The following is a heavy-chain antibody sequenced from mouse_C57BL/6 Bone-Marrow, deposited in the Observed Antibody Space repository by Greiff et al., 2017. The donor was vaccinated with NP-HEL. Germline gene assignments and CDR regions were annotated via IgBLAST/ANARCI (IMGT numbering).Heavy chain of an antibody. CDR1: GYAFSSSW. Sequence: QVQLKESGPELVKPGASVKISCTASGYAFSSSWMNWVKQRPGKGLEWIGRIYPGDGDTNYNGKFKGKATLTADKSSSTAYMQLSSLTSEDSAVDFCAKRGSDYYAMDYWGQGTSVTVSS. D-gene: IGHD3-1*01. V-gene: IGHV1-82*01. CDR3: AKRGSDYYAMDY. J-gene: IGHJ4*01. CDR2: IYPGDGDT.